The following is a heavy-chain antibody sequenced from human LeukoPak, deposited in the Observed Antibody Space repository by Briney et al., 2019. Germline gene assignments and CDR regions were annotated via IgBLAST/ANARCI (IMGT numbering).Heavy chain of an antibody. Sequence: XSVKVSCKASGYTFINYGISWVRQAPGQGLEWMGWISAYNGNTNYAQSLQGRVTITTDKSTSTVYMEMRSLTPDDTAVYYCARDLDQYNGRFGGFGHDFWGQGTLVTVSS. D-gene: IGHD3-10*01. CDR1: GYTFINYG. V-gene: IGHV1-18*01. J-gene: IGHJ4*02. CDR2: ISAYNGNT. CDR3: ARDLDQYNGRFGGFGHDF.